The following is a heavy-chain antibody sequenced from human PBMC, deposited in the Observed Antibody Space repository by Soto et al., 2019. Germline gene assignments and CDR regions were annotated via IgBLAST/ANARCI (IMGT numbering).Heavy chain of an antibody. V-gene: IGHV4-4*02. D-gene: IGHD6-13*01. CDR2: IYHSGST. CDR3: ARNSTWYKAGYFDY. Sequence: SETLSLTCAVSGGSISSSNWWSWVRQPPGKGLEWIGEIYHSGSTNYNPSLKSRVTMSVDKSKNQFSLKLSSVTAADTAVYYCARNSTWYKAGYFDYWGQGALVTVSS. CDR1: GGSISSSNW. J-gene: IGHJ4*02.